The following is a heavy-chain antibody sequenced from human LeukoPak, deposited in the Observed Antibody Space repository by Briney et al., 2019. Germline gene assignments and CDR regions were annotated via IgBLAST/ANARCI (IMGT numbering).Heavy chain of an antibody. CDR3: AKRPPKDKFGSSPFDF. Sequence: GGSLRLSCAASGFTFSSYAMSWVRQAPGKELECVSTISGSGGSTYYADSVKGRFTISRDNSKNTLYLQMNSLIAEDTAVYYCAKRPPKDKFGSSPFDFWGQGTLVTVSS. CDR2: ISGSGGST. CDR1: GFTFSSYA. V-gene: IGHV3-23*01. D-gene: IGHD6-6*01. J-gene: IGHJ4*02.